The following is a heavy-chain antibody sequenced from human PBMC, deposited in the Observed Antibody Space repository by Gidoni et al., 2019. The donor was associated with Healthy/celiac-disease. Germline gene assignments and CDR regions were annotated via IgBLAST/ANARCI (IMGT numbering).Heavy chain of an antibody. V-gene: IGHV4-34*01. CDR3: ARTRTKPNRYFDY. CDR2: INHSGST. D-gene: IGHD3-16*02. CDR1: GGSFSGYY. J-gene: IGHJ4*02. Sequence: QVQLQQWGAGLLKPSETLSLTCAVYGGSFSGYYWSWIRQPPGKGLEWIGEINHSGSTNYNPSLKSRVTISVDTSKNQFSLKLSSVTAADTAVYYCARTRTKPNRYFDYWGQGTLVTVSS.